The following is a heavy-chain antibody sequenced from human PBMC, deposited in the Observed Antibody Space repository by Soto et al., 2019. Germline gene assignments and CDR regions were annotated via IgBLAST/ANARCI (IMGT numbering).Heavy chain of an antibody. CDR2: TSYDGSNK. V-gene: IGHV3-30*18. CDR1: GFTFSNYG. CDR3: AKETSTKEFDY. D-gene: IGHD2-2*01. Sequence: VQLVESGGGVVQPGRSLRLSCAASGFTFSNYGMHWVRQAPGKGLEWVAVTSYDGSNKYYADSVKGRFTISRDNSKNTLYLQMNSLRVEDTAVYYCAKETSTKEFDYWGQGSLVTVSS. J-gene: IGHJ4*02.